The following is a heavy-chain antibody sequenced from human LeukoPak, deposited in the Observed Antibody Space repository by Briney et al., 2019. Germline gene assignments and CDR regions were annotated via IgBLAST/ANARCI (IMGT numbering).Heavy chain of an antibody. CDR1: GFTFSRYW. D-gene: IGHD6-6*01. CDR3: ARDDRSTRSSFGLDAYDV. Sequence: PGGSLRLSCAASGFTFSRYWMTWVRQAPGEGLDWVANIKEDGSQKYYVDSVKGRFTISRDNAKGSLYLQMNSLRAEDTAVYYCARDDRSTRSSFGLDAYDVWGQGTMATVSS. V-gene: IGHV3-7*01. J-gene: IGHJ3*01. CDR2: IKEDGSQK.